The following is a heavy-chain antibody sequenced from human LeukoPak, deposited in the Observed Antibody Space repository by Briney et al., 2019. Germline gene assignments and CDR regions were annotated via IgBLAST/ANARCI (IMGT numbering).Heavy chain of an antibody. J-gene: IGHJ4*02. V-gene: IGHV3-23*01. D-gene: IGHD3-16*01. Sequence: GGSLRLSCAASGFTFSDYALGWVRQAPGRGLEWVATLSGSGAGTYYSDSVQGRFTISRDNSKRTLFLQMNSLRAEDTAVYYCARFVGGGIDYWGQGTLVTVSS. CDR3: ARFVGGGIDY. CDR1: GFTFSDYA. CDR2: LSGSGAGT.